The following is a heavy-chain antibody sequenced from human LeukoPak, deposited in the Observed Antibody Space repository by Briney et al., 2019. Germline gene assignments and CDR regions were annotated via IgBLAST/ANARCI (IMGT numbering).Heavy chain of an antibody. CDR3: ARGYCTNGVCPSWFDP. Sequence: PSETLSLTCTVSGGSISSSSYYWGWIRQPPGKGLEWIGSIYYSGSTYYNPSLKSRVTLSVDTSKNQFSLKLSSVTAADTAVYYCARGYCTNGVCPSWFDPWGQGTLVTVSS. D-gene: IGHD2-8*01. J-gene: IGHJ5*02. CDR2: IYYSGST. V-gene: IGHV4-39*07. CDR1: GGSISSSSYY.